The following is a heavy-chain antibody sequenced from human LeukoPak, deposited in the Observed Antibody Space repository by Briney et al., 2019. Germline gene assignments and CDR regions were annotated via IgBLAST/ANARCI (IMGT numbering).Heavy chain of an antibody. Sequence: GGSLRLSCAASGFTFSSYALYWVRQAPGKGLEWVSAISGSGDSTHYADSVKGRFTISRDNSRNTLYLQMNSLRAEDTAEYYCARRWMAAKAFDIWGQGTMVTVSS. CDR2: ISGSGDST. CDR1: GFTFSSYA. CDR3: ARRWMAAKAFDI. V-gene: IGHV3-23*01. J-gene: IGHJ3*02. D-gene: IGHD2-15*01.